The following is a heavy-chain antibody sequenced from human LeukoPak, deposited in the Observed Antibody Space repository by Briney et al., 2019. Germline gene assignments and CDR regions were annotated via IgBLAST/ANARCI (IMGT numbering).Heavy chain of an antibody. V-gene: IGHV4-61*02. Sequence: PSETLSLTCTVSGGSISSGSYYWSWIRQPAGKGLEWIGRIYTSGSTNYNPSLKSRVTISVDTSKNQFSLKLSSVTAADTAVYYCAKSVAGRYGGNSFFDYWGQGTLVTVSS. CDR1: GGSISSGSYY. CDR2: IYTSGST. D-gene: IGHD6-19*01. CDR3: AKSVAGRYGGNSFFDY. J-gene: IGHJ4*02.